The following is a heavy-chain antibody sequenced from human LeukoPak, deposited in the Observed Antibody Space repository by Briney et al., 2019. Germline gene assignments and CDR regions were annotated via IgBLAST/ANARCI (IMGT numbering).Heavy chain of an antibody. Sequence: SETLSLTCTVSGGSVSSSSYYWGWIRQPPGKGLEWIGSIYYSGSTYYNPSLKSRVTISVDTSKNQFSLKLSSVTAADTAVYYCAGRRGTTAPYSYYYYYMDVWGKGTTVTVSS. D-gene: IGHD1-26*01. CDR3: AGRRGTTAPYSYYYYYMDV. V-gene: IGHV4-39*01. J-gene: IGHJ6*03. CDR1: GGSVSSSSYY. CDR2: IYYSGST.